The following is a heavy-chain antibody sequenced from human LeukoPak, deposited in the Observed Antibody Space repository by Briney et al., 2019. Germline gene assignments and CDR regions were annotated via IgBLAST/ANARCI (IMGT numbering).Heavy chain of an antibody. CDR2: ISSSGSTI. Sequence: GGSLRLSCAASGFTFSDYYMSWIRQAPGKGLEWVSYISSSGSTIYYADSVKGRFTISRDNAKNSLYLQMNSLRAEDTGVYYCARGSRYCSSTSCYCDYWGQGTLVTVSS. D-gene: IGHD2-2*01. V-gene: IGHV3-11*04. CDR3: ARGSRYCSSTSCYCDY. CDR1: GFTFSDYY. J-gene: IGHJ4*02.